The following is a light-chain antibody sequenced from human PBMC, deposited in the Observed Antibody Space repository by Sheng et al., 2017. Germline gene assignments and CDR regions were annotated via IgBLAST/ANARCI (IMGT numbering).Light chain of an antibody. CDR1: QSISSW. CDR2: KAS. J-gene: IGKJ1*01. CDR3: QQYSDYPRT. Sequence: DIQMTQSPSTLSASVGDRVTITCRASQSISSWLAWYQQKPGKAPKLLIYKASNLESGVPSRFSGSGSGTEFALTISSLQPDDFATYYCQQYSDYPRTFGQGTELGNQT. V-gene: IGKV1-5*03.